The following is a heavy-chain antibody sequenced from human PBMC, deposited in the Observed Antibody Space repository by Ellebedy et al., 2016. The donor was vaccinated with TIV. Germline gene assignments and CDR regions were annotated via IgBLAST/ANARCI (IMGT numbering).Heavy chain of an antibody. J-gene: IGHJ4*02. Sequence: MPSETLSLTCTVSGGSISSGAFYWTWIRQQPGKGLEWIGNIYYSGSTYYRPSLKTRVTISLDTSNNQFSLRLNSVTAADTAVYYCSKAVAGYFDYWGQGTLVTVSS. CDR2: IYYSGST. CDR1: GGSISSGAFY. D-gene: IGHD6-19*01. CDR3: SKAVAGYFDY. V-gene: IGHV4-31*03.